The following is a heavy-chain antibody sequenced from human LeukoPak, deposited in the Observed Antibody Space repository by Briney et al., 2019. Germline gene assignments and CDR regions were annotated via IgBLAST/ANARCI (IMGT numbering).Heavy chain of an antibody. D-gene: IGHD3-3*01. Sequence: SETLSLTCTVSGASIVNYYWSWIRQPPGRELEWIGCMFYTGSTNYNPSLKSRVTISLGASKNQFSLKLNSVTAADTAVYYCARRDGGPDWYFDLWGRGTLVTVSS. J-gene: IGHJ2*01. CDR1: GASIVNYY. CDR3: ARRDGGPDWYFDL. CDR2: MFYTGST. V-gene: IGHV4-59*01.